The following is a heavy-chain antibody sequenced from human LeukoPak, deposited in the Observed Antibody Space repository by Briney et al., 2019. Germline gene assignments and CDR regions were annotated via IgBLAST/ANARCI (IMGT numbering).Heavy chain of an antibody. CDR2: VSYDGSEK. J-gene: IGHJ4*02. CDR3: ARDEKLRIQLWTRIQGGSTSNLGAPRA. V-gene: IGHV3-30-3*01. CDR1: GFSFTNFA. D-gene: IGHD5-18*01. Sequence: GGSLRLSCAASGFSFTNFAFHWVRQAPGKGLEWISAVSYDGSEKYYADSVKGRFTISRDNSKNTLYLQMNSLRAEDTAVYYCARDEKLRIQLWTRIQGGSTSNLGAPRAWGQGTLVTVSS.